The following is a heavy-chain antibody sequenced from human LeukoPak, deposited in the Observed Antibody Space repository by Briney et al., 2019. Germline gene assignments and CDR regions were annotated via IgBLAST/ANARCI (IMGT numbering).Heavy chain of an antibody. CDR3: AVSLGYSYGYDY. CDR2: IYHSGST. CDR1: GGSISSGGYS. V-gene: IGHV4-30-2*01. J-gene: IGHJ4*02. Sequence: RASQTLSLTCAVSGGSISSGGYSWSRIRQPPGKGLEWIGYIYHSGSTYYNPSLKSRVTISVDRSKNQFSLKLSSVTAADTAVYYCAVSLGYSYGYDYWGQGTLVTVSS. D-gene: IGHD5-18*01.